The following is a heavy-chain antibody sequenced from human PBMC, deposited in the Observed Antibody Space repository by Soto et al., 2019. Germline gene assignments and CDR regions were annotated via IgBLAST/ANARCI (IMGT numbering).Heavy chain of an antibody. V-gene: IGHV1-69*13. CDR2: IIPIFGTA. D-gene: IGHD2-2*01. Sequence: AVKVSCKSSGGTFSSYAISWVRQAPGQGLEWMGGIIPIFGTANYAQKFQGRVTITADESTSTAYMELSSLRSEDTAVYYCARKFEMVLVPAAIWAEFDMWCQGRMVTVSS. CDR3: ARKFEMVLVPAAIWAEFDM. CDR1: GGTFSSYA. J-gene: IGHJ3*02.